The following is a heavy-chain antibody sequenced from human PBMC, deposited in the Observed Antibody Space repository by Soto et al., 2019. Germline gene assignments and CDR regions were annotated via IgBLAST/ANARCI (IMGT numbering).Heavy chain of an antibody. V-gene: IGHV3-73*02. Sequence: EVQLVESGGGLVQPGGSLKLSCVASGYTFSDSAMHWVRQASGKGLEWVGRIRSKANNYATVYAASVKGRFNISRDDSKNTSYLQMNSLKNEDTAVYYCARLWSAREPNFDAWGKGTLVSVSS. CDR3: ARLWSAREPNFDA. CDR2: IRSKANNYAT. D-gene: IGHD1-26*01. CDR1: GYTFSDSA. J-gene: IGHJ4*02.